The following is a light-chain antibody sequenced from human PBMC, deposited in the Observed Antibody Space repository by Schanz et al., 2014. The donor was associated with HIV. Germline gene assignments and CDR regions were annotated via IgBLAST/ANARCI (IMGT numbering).Light chain of an antibody. V-gene: IGKV3-20*01. CDR1: QSIDSSY. J-gene: IGKJ1*01. Sequence: EIVLTQSPGTLSLSPGERATLSCRASQSIDSSYLAWYQQKPGQAPRLLISGASSRATGVPDRFSGSGSGTDFTLTISRLEPEDFTVYYCQQYGSSPATFGQGTKVEIK. CDR2: GAS. CDR3: QQYGSSPAT.